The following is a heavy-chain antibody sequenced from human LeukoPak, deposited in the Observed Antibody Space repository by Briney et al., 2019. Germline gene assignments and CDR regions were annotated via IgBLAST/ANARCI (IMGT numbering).Heavy chain of an antibody. CDR2: IKQDGSEK. CDR1: GFTFSVYW. CDR3: ARGGNSYGPNWFDP. V-gene: IGHV3-7*03. Sequence: GGSLRLSCTASGFTFSVYWMSWVRQAPGKGLEWVANIKQDGSEKYYVDSVKGRFTISRDNAKNSLYLQMNSLRAEDTAVYYCARGGNSYGPNWFDPWGQGTLVTVSS. J-gene: IGHJ5*02. D-gene: IGHD5-18*01.